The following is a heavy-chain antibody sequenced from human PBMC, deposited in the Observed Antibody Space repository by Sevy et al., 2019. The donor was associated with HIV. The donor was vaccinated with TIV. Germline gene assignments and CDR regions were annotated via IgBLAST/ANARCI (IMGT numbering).Heavy chain of an antibody. CDR3: AREGGGNYGYYYGMDV. CDR1: GFTFSSYS. CDR2: ISSSSSTI. V-gene: IGHV3-48*01. D-gene: IGHD4-4*01. J-gene: IGHJ6*02. Sequence: GGSLRLSCAASGFTFSSYSMNWVRQAPGKGLEWVSYISSSSSTIYYADSVKGRFTISRDNAKNSLYLQMNSLRAEDTAVYYCAREGGGNYGYYYGMDVWGQGTTVIVSS.